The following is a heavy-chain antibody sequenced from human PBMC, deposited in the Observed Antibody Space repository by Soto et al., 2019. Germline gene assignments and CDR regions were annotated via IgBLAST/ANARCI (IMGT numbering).Heavy chain of an antibody. Sequence: ASAKVSCKASRYSFPTYAIHWVRQAPGQRLQWMGWINTVNGNTHYSQKFQGRVTITRDSSASTVYMELSSLKSEDTAFYYCASGRGSMFDPWGQGTLVTVSS. CDR1: RYSFPTYA. J-gene: IGHJ5*02. CDR2: INTVNGNT. V-gene: IGHV1-3*04. CDR3: ASGRGSMFDP. D-gene: IGHD3-16*01.